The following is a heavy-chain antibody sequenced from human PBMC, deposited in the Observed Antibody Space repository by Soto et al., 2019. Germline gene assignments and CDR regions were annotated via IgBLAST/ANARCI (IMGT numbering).Heavy chain of an antibody. J-gene: IGHJ4*02. CDR3: ARGDTAMVIDY. V-gene: IGHV3-33*08. Sequence: GGSLRLSCEASGFVFSRFGMHWVRQAPGKGLEWVAVIWYDGNNKYYGDSVKGRFTISRDNAKNTLYLQMNSLRAEDTAVYYCARGDTAMVIDYWGQGTQVTVSS. D-gene: IGHD5-18*01. CDR2: IWYDGNNK. CDR1: GFVFSRFG.